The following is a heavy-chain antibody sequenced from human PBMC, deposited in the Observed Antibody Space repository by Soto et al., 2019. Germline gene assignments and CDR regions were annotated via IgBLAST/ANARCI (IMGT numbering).Heavy chain of an antibody. CDR3: ARDIVVGGPTINYCYGMDV. J-gene: IGHJ6*02. V-gene: IGHV3-66*01. CDR2: IYSAGNT. Sequence: PGGSLRLSCAASGFTVSSNYMSWVRQAPGKGLEWISIIYSAGNTYYADSVKGRFTISRDNSKNTLYLQMNSLGAEDTAVYYCARDIVVGGPTINYCYGMDVWGQGTTVTV. D-gene: IGHD2-15*01. CDR1: GFTVSSNY.